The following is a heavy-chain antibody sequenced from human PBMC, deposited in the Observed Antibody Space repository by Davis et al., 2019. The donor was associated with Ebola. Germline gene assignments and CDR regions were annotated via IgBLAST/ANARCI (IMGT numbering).Heavy chain of an antibody. V-gene: IGHV3-64D*06. Sequence: GESLKIPCSASGFTFNDYAMHWVRQAPGRGLDFVSGINDYGTRTHYADSVRGRFTISRDDSKNAVYLQMTSLRAEDTALYYCVKDRRGSYAFDIWGQGTMVTVSS. CDR1: GFTFNDYA. J-gene: IGHJ3*02. D-gene: IGHD1-26*01. CDR2: INDYGTRT. CDR3: VKDRRGSYAFDI.